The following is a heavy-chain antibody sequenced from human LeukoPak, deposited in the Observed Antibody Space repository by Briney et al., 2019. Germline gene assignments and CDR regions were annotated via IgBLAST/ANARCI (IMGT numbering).Heavy chain of an antibody. CDR3: AKDKGRELLQADAFDI. V-gene: IGHV3-23*01. D-gene: IGHD1-26*01. CDR2: ISGSGGST. CDR1: GFTFSSYA. J-gene: IGHJ3*02. Sequence: GGSLRLSCAASGFTFSSYAMSWVRQAPGKGLEWVSAISGSGGSTYYADSVKGRFTISRDNSKNTLYLQMNSLRAEDTAVYYCAKDKGRELLQADAFDIWGQGTMVTVSS.